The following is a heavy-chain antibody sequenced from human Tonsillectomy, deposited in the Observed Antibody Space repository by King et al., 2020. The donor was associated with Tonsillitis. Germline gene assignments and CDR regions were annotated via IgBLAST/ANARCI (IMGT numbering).Heavy chain of an antibody. J-gene: IGHJ4*02. V-gene: IGHV3-33*05. CDR1: GFDFGSYG. CDR3: ARERLYSSGWGIDY. D-gene: IGHD6-19*01. CDR2: ISFDASRE. Sequence: VQLVEPGGGVVQPGGSLRLSCASSGFDFGSYGMHWVRQAPGKGLQWVAVISFDASRENYADSVKGRFTISRDNSENTLFLQMNSLRAEDTAVYYCARERLYSSGWGIDYWGQGSLVTVSS.